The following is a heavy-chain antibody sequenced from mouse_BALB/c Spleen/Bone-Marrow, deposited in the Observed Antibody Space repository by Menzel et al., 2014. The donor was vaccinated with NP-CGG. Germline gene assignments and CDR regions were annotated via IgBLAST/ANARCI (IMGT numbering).Heavy chain of an antibody. Sequence: DVKLQESGTVLARPGAAVKMSCKASGYTFSNYWMHWVKQRPGQGLEWIGTIYPGNSDTTYNQKFKGKAKLTAVTSTSTAYMDLRSLTNEDSAVYYCTTLARTNFDYWGQGTTLTVSS. V-gene: IGHV1-5*01. CDR2: IYPGNSDT. D-gene: IGHD3-1*01. CDR1: GYTFSNYW. J-gene: IGHJ2*01. CDR3: TTLARTNFDY.